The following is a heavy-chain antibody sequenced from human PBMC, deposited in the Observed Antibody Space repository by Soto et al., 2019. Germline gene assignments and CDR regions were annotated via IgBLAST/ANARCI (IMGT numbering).Heavy chain of an antibody. J-gene: IGHJ5*02. CDR2: IIPIFGTA. V-gene: IGHV1-69*13. Sequence: SVKVSCKASGGTFSSYAISWVRQAAGQGVEWMGGIIPIFGTANYAQKFEGRVTINADESTSTAYMELSSLRSEDTAVYYCARDIAALAPEPWGQGTLVTVSS. CDR3: ARDIAALAPEP. CDR1: GGTFSSYA. D-gene: IGHD6-13*01.